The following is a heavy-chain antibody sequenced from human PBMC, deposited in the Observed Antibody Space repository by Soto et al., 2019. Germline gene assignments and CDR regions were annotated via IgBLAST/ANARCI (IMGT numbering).Heavy chain of an antibody. Sequence: GASVKVSCKASGYTFSGFYMHWVRQAPGQGLEWMGWINPNSGGTKSAEKFQGRVTMTRDTSTSTAYMELSRLTSDDTAVYYCASAAVTGTAGLDFWGQGTQVTAPQ. CDR2: INPNSGGT. CDR3: ASAAVTGTAGLDF. CDR1: GYTFSGFY. V-gene: IGHV1-2*02. J-gene: IGHJ4*02. D-gene: IGHD6-19*01.